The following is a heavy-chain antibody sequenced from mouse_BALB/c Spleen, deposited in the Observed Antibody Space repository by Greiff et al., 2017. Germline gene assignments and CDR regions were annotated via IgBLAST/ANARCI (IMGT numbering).Heavy chain of an antibody. J-gene: IGHJ1*01. D-gene: IGHD2-3*01. CDR3: TIDGYRYWYFDV. V-gene: IGHV1-5*01. CDR1: GYSFTSYW. Sequence: EVQLHQSGTVLARPGASVKMSCKASGYSFTSYWMHWVKQRPGQGLEWIGAIYPGNSDTSYNQKFKGKAKLTAVTSASTAYMELSSLTNEDSAVYYCTIDGYRYWYFDVWGAGTTVTVSS. CDR2: IYPGNSDT.